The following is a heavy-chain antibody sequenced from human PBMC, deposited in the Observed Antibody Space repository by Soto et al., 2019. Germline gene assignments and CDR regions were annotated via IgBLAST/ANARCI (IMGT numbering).Heavy chain of an antibody. CDR1: GFTFDDYA. J-gene: IGHJ4*02. CDR3: AKDLAYSSSGNFDY. D-gene: IGHD6-13*01. CDR2: ISWHSGSI. Sequence: EVQLVESGGGLVQPGRSLRLSCAASGFTFDDYAMHWVRQTPGKGLEWVSGISWHSGSIGHADSVKGRFTISRDNAKNSLYLQMNSLRAEDTALYYCAKDLAYSSSGNFDYWGQGTLVTVSS. V-gene: IGHV3-9*01.